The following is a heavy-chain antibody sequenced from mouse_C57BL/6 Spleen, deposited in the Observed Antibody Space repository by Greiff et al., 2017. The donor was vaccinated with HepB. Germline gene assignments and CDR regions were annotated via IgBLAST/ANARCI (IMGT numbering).Heavy chain of an antibody. V-gene: IGHV1-85*01. Sequence: QVQLQQSGPELVKPGASVKLSCKASGYTFTSYDINWVKQRPGQGLEWIGWIYPRDGSTKYNEKFKGKATLTVDTSSSTAYMELHSLTSEDSAVYFCAREVYYDYDAGSYYAMYYWGQGTSVTVSS. D-gene: IGHD2-4*01. CDR3: AREVYYDYDAGSYYAMYY. J-gene: IGHJ4*01. CDR1: GYTFTSYD. CDR2: IYPRDGST.